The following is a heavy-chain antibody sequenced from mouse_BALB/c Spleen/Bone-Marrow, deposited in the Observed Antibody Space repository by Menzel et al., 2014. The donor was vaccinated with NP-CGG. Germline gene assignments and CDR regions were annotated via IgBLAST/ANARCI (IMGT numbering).Heavy chain of an antibody. CDR1: GYTFTSYY. J-gene: IGHJ4*01. CDR2: INPSNVDT. Sequence: VQLQQSGAELVKPGASVKLSCKASGYTFTSYYMFWVKQRPGQGLEWIGEINPSNVDTNFNEKFKSKATLTVDKSSNTAYMQLSCLTSEDSAVYYCSRGYYGSTYYYAMDYWGQGTSVPVSS. V-gene: IGHV1S81*02. CDR3: SRGYYGSTYYYAMDY. D-gene: IGHD1-1*01.